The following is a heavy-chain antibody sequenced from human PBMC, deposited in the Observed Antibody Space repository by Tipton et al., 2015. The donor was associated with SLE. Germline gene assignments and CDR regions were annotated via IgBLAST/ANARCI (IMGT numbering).Heavy chain of an antibody. D-gene: IGHD1-26*01. V-gene: IGHV4-61*02. CDR2: IDTSGDT. CDR1: GGSISSGTYY. J-gene: IGHJ4*02. Sequence: TLSLTCTVSGGSISSGTYYWSWIRQPAGKGLEWIGRIDTSGDTKYSPSLKSRFTISVDTSKNQFFVKLTSVTAADTAVYFCARGDSGSYFRIWGQGTLVTVSS. CDR3: ARGDSGSYFRI.